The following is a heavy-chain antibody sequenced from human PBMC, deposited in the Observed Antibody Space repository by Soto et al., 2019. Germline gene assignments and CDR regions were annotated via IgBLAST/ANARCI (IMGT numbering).Heavy chain of an antibody. CDR1: GYTFTSYG. Sequence: ASVKVSCKASGYTFTSYGISWVRQAPGQGLEWMGWISAYNGNTNYAQKLQGRVTMTTDTSTSTAYMELRSLRSDDTAVYYCARDGSRSGWQGLHPIDYWGQGTLVTVSS. CDR3: ARDGSRSGWQGLHPIDY. CDR2: ISAYNGNT. J-gene: IGHJ4*02. D-gene: IGHD6-19*01. V-gene: IGHV1-18*01.